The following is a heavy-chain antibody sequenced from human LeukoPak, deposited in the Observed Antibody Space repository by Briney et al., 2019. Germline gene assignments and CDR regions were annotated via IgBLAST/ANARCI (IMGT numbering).Heavy chain of an antibody. V-gene: IGHV4-4*07. CDR1: GGSISNKY. D-gene: IGHD2-2*01. CDR2: IYTSGST. CDR3: ARHGPRTAGMPLRYYYYYYMDV. Sequence: SETLSLTCTVSGGSISNKYWSWIRQPPGKGLEWIGRIYTSGSTNYNPSLKSRVTMSVDTSKNQFSLKLSSVTAADTAVYYCARHGPRTAGMPLRYYYYYYMDVWGKGTTVTISS. J-gene: IGHJ6*03.